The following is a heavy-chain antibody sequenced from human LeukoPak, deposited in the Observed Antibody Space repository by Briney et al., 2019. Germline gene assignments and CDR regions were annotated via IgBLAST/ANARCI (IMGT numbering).Heavy chain of an antibody. CDR1: GYTFTGYH. CDR2: IYPNNGGT. CDR3: ASVTWSDKFSDFDY. J-gene: IGHJ4*02. Sequence: AASVTVSCKASGYTFTGYHIHWVRQAPGQGLEWMGWIYPNNGGTKYAQKFQDRVTMTRDTSITTAYLELSRLRSDDTAVYYCASVTWSDKFSDFDYWGEGTLVTASS. V-gene: IGHV1-2*02. D-gene: IGHD3-3*01.